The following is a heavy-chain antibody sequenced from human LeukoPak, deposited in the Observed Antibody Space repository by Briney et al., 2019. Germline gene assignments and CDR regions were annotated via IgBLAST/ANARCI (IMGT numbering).Heavy chain of an antibody. V-gene: IGHV3-43*01. D-gene: IGHD3-22*01. Sequence: PGGSLRLSCAASGFTFDDYIMHWVRQAPGEGLEWVSLISWDGDTTYYADSVKGRFTISRDNSKNSLYLLMNSLTTEDTALYYCAKARGLIGGAFDIWGRGTMVTVSS. CDR3: AKARGLIGGAFDI. J-gene: IGHJ3*02. CDR1: GFTFDDYI. CDR2: ISWDGDTT.